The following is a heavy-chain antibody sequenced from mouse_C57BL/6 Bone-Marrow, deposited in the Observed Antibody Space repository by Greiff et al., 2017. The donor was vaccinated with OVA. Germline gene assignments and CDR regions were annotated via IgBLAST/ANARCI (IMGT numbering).Heavy chain of an antibody. CDR1: GYTFTNYW. Sequence: QVQLQQSGAELVRPGTSVKMSCKASGYTFTNYWIGWAKQRPGHGLEWIGDIYPGGGYTNYNEKFKGKATLTADKSSSTAFMQFSSLTSEDSAIYYCAREVRGYWYFDVWGTGTTVTVSS. V-gene: IGHV1-63*01. D-gene: IGHD3-2*02. CDR2: IYPGGGYT. CDR3: AREVRGYWYFDV. J-gene: IGHJ1*03.